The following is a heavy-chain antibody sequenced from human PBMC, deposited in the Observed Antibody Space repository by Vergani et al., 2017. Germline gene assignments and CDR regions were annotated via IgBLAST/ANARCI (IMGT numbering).Heavy chain of an antibody. Sequence: QVQLQESGPGLVKPSETLSLTCTVSGGSISSYYWSWIRQPPGKGLEWIGYIYYSGSTNYNPSLKSRGTISVDTAKNQFSLKLSSVTAADPAVYYCARRWGDSGAGLNWFDPWGQGTLVTVSS. V-gene: IGHV4-59*01. CDR1: GGSISSYY. J-gene: IGHJ5*02. CDR2: IYYSGST. D-gene: IGHD1-26*01. CDR3: ARRWGDSGAGLNWFDP.